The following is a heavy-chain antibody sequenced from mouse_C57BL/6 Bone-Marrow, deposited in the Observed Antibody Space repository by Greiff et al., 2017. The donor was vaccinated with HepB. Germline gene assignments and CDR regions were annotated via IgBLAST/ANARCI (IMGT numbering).Heavy chain of an antibody. CDR3: ARETGYYGSSYFDY. Sequence: QVQLQQSGAELARPGASVKLSCKASGYTFTSYGISWVKQRTGQGLEWIGEIYPRSGNTYYNEKFKGKATLTADKSSSTAYRELRSLTSEDSAVYFCARETGYYGSSYFDYWGQGTTLTVSS. D-gene: IGHD1-1*01. V-gene: IGHV1-81*01. CDR1: GYTFTSYG. CDR2: IYPRSGNT. J-gene: IGHJ2*01.